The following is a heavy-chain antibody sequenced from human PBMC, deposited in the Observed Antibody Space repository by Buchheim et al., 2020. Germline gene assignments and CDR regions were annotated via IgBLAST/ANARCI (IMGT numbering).Heavy chain of an antibody. CDR1: GYTFTNYA. Sequence: VKKPGASVKVSCKASGYTFTNYAIHWVRQAPGQRLEWMGWINAGNGNTKYSQKFQGRVTITRDTSASTAYMDLSSLRSEDTAVYYCARDAPIGVAGTTMGYWGQGTL. J-gene: IGHJ4*02. CDR3: ARDAPIGVAGTTMGY. V-gene: IGHV1-3*01. D-gene: IGHD6-19*01. CDR2: INAGNGNT.